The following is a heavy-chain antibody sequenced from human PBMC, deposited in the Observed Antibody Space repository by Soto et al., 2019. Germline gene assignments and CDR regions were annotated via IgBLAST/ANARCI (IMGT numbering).Heavy chain of an antibody. CDR2: ISAYNGNT. Sequence: QVQLVQSGAEVKKPGASVKVSCKASGYTFTSYGISWVRQAPGQGLEWMGWISAYNGNTNYAQKLQGRDTMTTDTSTDTAYMELRSLRSDDTAVYYCARDWERWFGDWGYYGMDVWGQGTTVTVS. V-gene: IGHV1-18*04. J-gene: IGHJ6*02. CDR1: GYTFTSYG. CDR3: ARDWERWFGDWGYYGMDV. D-gene: IGHD3-10*01.